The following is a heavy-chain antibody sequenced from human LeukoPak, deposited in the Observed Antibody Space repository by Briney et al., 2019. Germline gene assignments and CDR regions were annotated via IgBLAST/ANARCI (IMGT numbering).Heavy chain of an antibody. D-gene: IGHD3-10*01. CDR2: ISGSGGST. CDR3: AKLGDLWFGEFGRHGWFDP. CDR1: GFTFSSYA. J-gene: IGHJ5*02. Sequence: GGSLRLSCAAPGFTFSSYAMSWVRQAPGKGLEWVSAISGSGGSTYYADSVKGRFTISRDNSKNTLYLQMNSLRAEDTAVYYCAKLGDLWFGEFGRHGWFDPWGQGTLVTVSS. V-gene: IGHV3-23*01.